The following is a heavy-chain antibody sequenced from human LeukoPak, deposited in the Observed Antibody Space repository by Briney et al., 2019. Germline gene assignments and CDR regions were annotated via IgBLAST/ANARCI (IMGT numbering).Heavy chain of an antibody. CDR1: GFTFSSYA. D-gene: IGHD2-15*01. V-gene: IGHV3-23*01. J-gene: IGHJ4*02. CDR3: AATLGYCSGGSCYSVY. Sequence: GGSLRLSCAASGFTFSSYAMSWVRQAPGKGLEWVSAISGSGGSTYYADSVKGRFTISRDNSKNPLYLQMNSLRAEDTAVYYCAATLGYCSGGSCYSVYWGQGTLVTVSS. CDR2: ISGSGGST.